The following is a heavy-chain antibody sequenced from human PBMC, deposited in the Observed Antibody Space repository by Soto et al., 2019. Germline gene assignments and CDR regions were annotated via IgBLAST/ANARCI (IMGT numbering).Heavy chain of an antibody. Sequence: EVQLVESGGGLVQPGGSLRLSCAASGLTVSSSYMSWVRQAPGKGLEWVSLIYSAGGTHYADSVKGRFTISRDNSKNTLYLQMNSLTAEDTAVYYCTRGYCSSTNCYANWFDPWGKGTLVTVSS. CDR1: GLTVSSSY. CDR3: TRGYCSSTNCYANWFDP. V-gene: IGHV3-66*01. D-gene: IGHD2-2*01. J-gene: IGHJ5*02. CDR2: IYSAGGT.